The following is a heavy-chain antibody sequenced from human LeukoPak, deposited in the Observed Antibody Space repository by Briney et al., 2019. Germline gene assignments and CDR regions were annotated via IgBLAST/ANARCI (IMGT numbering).Heavy chain of an antibody. Sequence: SETLSLTCTVSGGSISSYYWSWIRQPPGKGLEWIGYIYYSGSTNYNPSLKSRVTISVDTSKNQFSLKLSSVTAADTAVYYCARVAYCGGNCCLANDAFDIWGQGTMVTVSS. D-gene: IGHD2-21*02. CDR1: GGSISSYY. CDR3: ARVAYCGGNCCLANDAFDI. V-gene: IGHV4-59*01. CDR2: IYYSGST. J-gene: IGHJ3*02.